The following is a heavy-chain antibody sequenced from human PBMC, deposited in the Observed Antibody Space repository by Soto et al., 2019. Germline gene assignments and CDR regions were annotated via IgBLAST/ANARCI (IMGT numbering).Heavy chain of an antibody. V-gene: IGHV2-5*01. J-gene: IGHJ4*02. D-gene: IGHD5-18*01. CDR1: GFSLSTSGVG. Sequence: GPTLVNPTQTLTLTCTFSGFSLSTSGVGVGWIRQPPGKALEWLALIYWNDDKRYSPSLKSRLTITKDTSKNQVVLTMTNMDPVDTATYYCARGYSYGILYYFDYWGQGTLVTVSS. CDR3: ARGYSYGILYYFDY. CDR2: IYWNDDK.